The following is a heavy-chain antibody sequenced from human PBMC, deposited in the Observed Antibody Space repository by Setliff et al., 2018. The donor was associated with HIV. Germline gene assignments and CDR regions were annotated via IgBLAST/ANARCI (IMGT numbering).Heavy chain of an antibody. J-gene: IGHJ6*03. D-gene: IGHD3-16*02. CDR3: ARGYPVSYYYYMDG. CDR1: GDSISGYY. V-gene: IGHV4-4*08. Sequence: PSETLSLTCTVSGDSISGYYWSWIRQPPGKGLEWIGYIYTSGNTNYNPSLKSRVTVSVDPSKNTFSLKARSVTAADTAVYYCARGYPVSYYYYMDGWGKGTTVTVSS. CDR2: IYTSGNT.